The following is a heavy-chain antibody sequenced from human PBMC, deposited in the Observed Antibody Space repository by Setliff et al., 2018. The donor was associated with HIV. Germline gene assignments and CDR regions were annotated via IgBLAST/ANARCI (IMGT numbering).Heavy chain of an antibody. D-gene: IGHD3-22*01. CDR1: GGSISAYF. CDR3: ATFFYDSSGYYLDY. Sequence: SETLSLTCTVSGGSISAYFWTWIRQPAGKGLEWIGHIYYSGSTNYNPSLKSRVTISVDTSTNQFSLKLSSVTAADTAVYYCATFFYDSSGYYLDYWGQGTLVTVSS. CDR2: IYYSGST. V-gene: IGHV4-59*01. J-gene: IGHJ4*02.